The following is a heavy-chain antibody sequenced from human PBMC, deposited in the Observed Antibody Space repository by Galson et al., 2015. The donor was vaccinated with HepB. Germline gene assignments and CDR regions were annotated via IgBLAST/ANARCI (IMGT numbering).Heavy chain of an antibody. J-gene: IGHJ4*02. Sequence: SLRLSCAASGFSFSRYSRNWVRQAPGKGLEWVSCIRSSTSTVFYADSVQGRFSISRDSAKNSLYLQMNSLRAEDTAVYYCARDFVSYSGVFDYWGQGILVTVSS. CDR2: IRSSTSTV. V-gene: IGHV3-48*04. CDR3: ARDFVSYSGVFDY. D-gene: IGHD5-12*01. CDR1: GFSFSRYS.